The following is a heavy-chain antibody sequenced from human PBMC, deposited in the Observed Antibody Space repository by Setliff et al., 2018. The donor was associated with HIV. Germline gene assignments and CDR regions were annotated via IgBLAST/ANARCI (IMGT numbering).Heavy chain of an antibody. J-gene: IGHJ4*02. CDR1: GGSISSYY. Sequence: SETLSLTCTVSGGSISSYYWSWIRQPPGKGLEWIGYIYYSGSTSYNPSLKSRVTISVGTSKNQFSLGLRSVTAADTAVYYCARGPGDLRFLEWLPPFDYWGQGTLVTVSS. V-gene: IGHV4-59*12. CDR2: IYYSGST. CDR3: ARGPGDLRFLEWLPPFDY. D-gene: IGHD3-3*01.